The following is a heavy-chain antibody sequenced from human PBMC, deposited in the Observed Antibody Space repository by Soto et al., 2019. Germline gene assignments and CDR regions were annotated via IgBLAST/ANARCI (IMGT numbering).Heavy chain of an antibody. CDR1: GGTFSSYA. V-gene: IGHV1-69*06. J-gene: IGHJ5*02. CDR2: IIPIFGTA. Sequence: QVQLVQSGAEVKKPGSSVKVSCKASGGTFSSYAISWVRQAPGQGLEWMGGIIPIFGTANYAQKFQGRVTITADKPTSTAYMELSSPRSEDTAVYYCARASTGGAVAGDWFDPWGQGTLVTVSS. D-gene: IGHD6-19*01. CDR3: ARASTGGAVAGDWFDP.